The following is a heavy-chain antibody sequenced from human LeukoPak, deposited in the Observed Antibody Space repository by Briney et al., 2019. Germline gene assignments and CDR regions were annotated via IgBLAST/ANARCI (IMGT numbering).Heavy chain of an antibody. Sequence: SETLSLTCTVSGGSISSGGYYWSWIRQHPGKGLEWIGYIYYSGSTYYNPSLKSRVTISVDTSKNQFSLKLSSVTAADTAVYYCARDKDDYVWGSYRYGGYFDYWGQGTLVTVSS. J-gene: IGHJ4*02. CDR1: GGSISSGGYY. CDR2: IYYSGST. CDR3: ARDKDDYVWGSYRYGGYFDY. D-gene: IGHD3-16*02. V-gene: IGHV4-31*03.